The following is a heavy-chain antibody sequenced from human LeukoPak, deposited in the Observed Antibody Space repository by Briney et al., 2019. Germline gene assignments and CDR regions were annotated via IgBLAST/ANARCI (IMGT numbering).Heavy chain of an antibody. V-gene: IGHV1-69*05. CDR3: ARGEHYYDSSGYYAEYFQH. D-gene: IGHD3-22*01. Sequence: GSSVKVSCMASGGTFSSYAISWVRQAPGQGLELMGGIIPIFGTANYAQKFQGRVTITTDESTSTAYMELSSLRSEDTAVYYCARGEHYYDSSGYYAEYFQHWGQGTLVTVSS. J-gene: IGHJ1*01. CDR1: GGTFSSYA. CDR2: IIPIFGTA.